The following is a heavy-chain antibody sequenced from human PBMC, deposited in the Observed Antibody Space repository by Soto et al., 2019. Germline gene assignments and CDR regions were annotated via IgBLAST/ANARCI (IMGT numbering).Heavy chain of an antibody. Sequence: EGHLVESGGGLVKPGGSLRLSCTASGFNFTKAWMSWVRQAPGKGLAWVGLSRSTSDGGTTHFAAPVDGRISISRDDATNTLYLQLNSLKADDTAVYYCTTGGKVFLEDYWGQGTLVTVSS. D-gene: IGHD3-3*01. CDR2: SRSTSDGGTT. V-gene: IGHV3-15*01. CDR3: TTGGKVFLEDY. J-gene: IGHJ4*02. CDR1: GFNFTKAW.